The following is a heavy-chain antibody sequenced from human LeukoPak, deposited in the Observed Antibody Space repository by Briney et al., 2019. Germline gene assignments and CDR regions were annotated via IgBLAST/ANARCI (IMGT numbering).Heavy chain of an antibody. J-gene: IGHJ4*02. CDR2: INPNSGGT. D-gene: IGHD5-18*01. CDR1: GYTFTGYY. V-gene: IGHV1-2*04. CDR3: ARGGRGYSYGYDY. Sequence: EASVKVSCKASGYTFTGYYMHWVRQAPGQGLEWMGWINPNSGGTNYAQKFQGWVTMTRDTSISTAYMELSRLRSDDTAVYYCARGGRGYSYGYDYWGQGTLVTVSS.